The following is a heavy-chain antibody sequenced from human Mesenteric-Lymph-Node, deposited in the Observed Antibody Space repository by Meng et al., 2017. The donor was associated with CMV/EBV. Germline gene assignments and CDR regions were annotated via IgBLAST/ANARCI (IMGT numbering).Heavy chain of an antibody. J-gene: IGHJ4*02. V-gene: IGHV3-11*04. CDR3: ARDFRIAPH. D-gene: IGHD6-6*01. CDR1: GFTFSDYY. CDR2: ISNSGDSI. Sequence: GESLKISCAASGFTFSDYYMGWIRQAPGKGLEWVSYISNSGDSIYYTDSLKGRFTISRDNAKNSLYLQMSSLRAEDTAVYYCARDFRIAPHWGQGTLVTVSS.